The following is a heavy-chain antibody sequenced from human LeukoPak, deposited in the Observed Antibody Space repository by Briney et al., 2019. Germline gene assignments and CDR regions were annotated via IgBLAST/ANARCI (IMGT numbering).Heavy chain of an antibody. CDR2: IYYSGST. D-gene: IGHD6-13*01. CDR1: GGSISSSSYY. J-gene: IGHJ5*02. CDR3: ARMGATAAAS. V-gene: IGHV4-39*01. Sequence: SETLSLTCTVSGGSISSSSYYWGWIRQPPGKGLEWIGSIYYSGSTYYNPSLKSRVTISVDTSKNQFSLKLSSVTAADTAVYYCARMGATAAASWGQGTLVTVSS.